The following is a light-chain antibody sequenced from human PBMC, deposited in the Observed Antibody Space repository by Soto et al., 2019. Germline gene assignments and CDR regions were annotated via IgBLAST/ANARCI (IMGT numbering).Light chain of an antibody. CDR2: DVT. CDR3: CSSADSTTSLVL. CDR1: SSDVGGYIY. Sequence: QSALPKPPSASGSPGHSVTISCPGTSSDVGGYIYVSWYQHHPGKAPQLIIYDVTKRPSGVPDRFSGSRSGNTASLTVSGLQAEDEADYYCCSSADSTTSLVLFGGGTKLTVL. V-gene: IGLV2-8*01. J-gene: IGLJ3*02.